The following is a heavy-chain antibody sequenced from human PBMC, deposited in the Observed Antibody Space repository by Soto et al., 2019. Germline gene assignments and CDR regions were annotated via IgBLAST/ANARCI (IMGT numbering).Heavy chain of an antibody. Sequence: SETLSLTCAVYGGSFSGYYWSWIRQPPGKGLEWIGEINHSGSTNYNPSLKSRVTISVDTSKNQFSLKVSSVTAADTAVYYCASSPGSRRIDYWGQGTLVTVSS. CDR1: GGSFSGYY. D-gene: IGHD1-26*01. CDR2: INHSGST. V-gene: IGHV4-34*01. CDR3: ASSPGSRRIDY. J-gene: IGHJ4*02.